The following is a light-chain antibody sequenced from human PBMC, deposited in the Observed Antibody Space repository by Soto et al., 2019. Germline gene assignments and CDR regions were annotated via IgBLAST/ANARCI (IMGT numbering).Light chain of an antibody. J-gene: IGLJ1*01. CDR1: SSDVGRYNY. CDR3: SSFTASTTQV. V-gene: IGLV2-14*03. Sequence: QSVLPQPASVSGSPGQSITISFTGTSSDVGRYNYVSWYQQHPGKAPKLMIYDVNTRPSGVSNRFSGSKSGNTASLTISGLQAEDEADYYCSSFTASTTQVFGPGTKLTVL. CDR2: DVN.